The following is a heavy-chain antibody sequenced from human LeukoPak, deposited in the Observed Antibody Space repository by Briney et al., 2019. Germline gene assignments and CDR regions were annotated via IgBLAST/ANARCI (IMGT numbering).Heavy chain of an antibody. D-gene: IGHD3-9*01. J-gene: IGHJ4*02. Sequence: ASVKVSCKATGYSFTAYYMHWVRQAPGQGLEWMGWINPNSGGTNYAQKFQGRVTMTRDTSITTAYMEMSRLRSDDTALYYCARSPHILTGENFDYWGQGTLVTVSS. CDR3: ARSPHILTGENFDY. CDR2: INPNSGGT. V-gene: IGHV1-2*02. CDR1: GYSFTAYY.